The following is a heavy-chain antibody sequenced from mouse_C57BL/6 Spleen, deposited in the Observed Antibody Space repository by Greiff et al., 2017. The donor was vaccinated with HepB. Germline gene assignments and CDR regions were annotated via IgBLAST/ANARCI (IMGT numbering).Heavy chain of an antibody. J-gene: IGHJ3*01. CDR2: IDPENGDT. D-gene: IGHD1-1*01. V-gene: IGHV14-4*01. CDR3: TLPHYYGTSY. CDR1: GFNIKDDY. Sequence: EVQLQQSGAELVRPGASVKLSCTASGFNIKDDYMHWVKQRPEQGLEWIGWIDPENGDTEYASKFQGKATITTDTSSNTAYLQLSSLTSEDTAVYYCTLPHYYGTSYWGQGTLVTVSA.